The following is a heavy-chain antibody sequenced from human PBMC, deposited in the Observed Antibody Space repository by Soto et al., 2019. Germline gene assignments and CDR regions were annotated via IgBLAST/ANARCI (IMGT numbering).Heavy chain of an antibody. V-gene: IGHV3-53*01. CDR2: IYSGGST. CDR3: ARDLYQGSGSHLVPDY. D-gene: IGHD3-10*01. Sequence: EVQLVESGGGLIQPGGSLRLSCAASGFTVSSNYMSWVRQAPGKGLEWVSVIYSGGSTYYADSVKGRFTISRDNSKNTLYLQMNSLRAEDTAVYYCARDLYQGSGSHLVPDYWGQGTLVTVSS. CDR1: GFTVSSNY. J-gene: IGHJ4*02.